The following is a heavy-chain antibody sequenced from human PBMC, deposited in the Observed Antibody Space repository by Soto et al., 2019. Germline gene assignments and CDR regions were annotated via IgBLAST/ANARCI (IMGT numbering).Heavy chain of an antibody. CDR1: GGSISSGDYY. CDR2: IYYSGST. J-gene: IGHJ6*02. Sequence: PSETLSLTCTVSGGSISSGDYYWSWIRQPPGKGLEWIGYIYYSGSTYYNPSLKSRVTISVDTSKNQFSLKLSSVTAADTAVYYCARTGYSSSWQTSYYYYYGMDVWGQGTTVTVS. CDR3: ARTGYSSSWQTSYYYYYGMDV. V-gene: IGHV4-30-4*01. D-gene: IGHD6-13*01.